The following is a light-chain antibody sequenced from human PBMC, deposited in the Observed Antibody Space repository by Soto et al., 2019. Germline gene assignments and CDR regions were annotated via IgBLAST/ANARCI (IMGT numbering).Light chain of an antibody. J-gene: IGKJ1*01. V-gene: IGKV3-20*01. Sequence: EIVFTQSPGTLSLSPGERATLSCRASQSVSSSYLAWYQQKPGQAPRLLIYGASSRATGIPDRFSGRGSGTDFTLTISRLEPEDFAVYYCQQYGSSKWTFGQGTKVDIK. CDR3: QQYGSSKWT. CDR1: QSVSSSY. CDR2: GAS.